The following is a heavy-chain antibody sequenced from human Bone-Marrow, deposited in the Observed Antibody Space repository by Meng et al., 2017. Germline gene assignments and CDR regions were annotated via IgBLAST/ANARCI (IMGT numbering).Heavy chain of an antibody. V-gene: IGHV4-31*01. CDR1: GGSISSGGYY. Sequence: QGQLQGSGPGLVKPSQTLSLTCTVSGGSISSGGYYWSWIRQHPGKGLEWIGYIYYSGSTYYNPSLKSLVTISVDTSKNQFSLKLSSVTAADTAVYYCARGRRGYCSGGSCYHSNWFDPWGQGTLVTVSS. CDR2: IYYSGST. J-gene: IGHJ5*02. D-gene: IGHD2-15*01. CDR3: ARGRRGYCSGGSCYHSNWFDP.